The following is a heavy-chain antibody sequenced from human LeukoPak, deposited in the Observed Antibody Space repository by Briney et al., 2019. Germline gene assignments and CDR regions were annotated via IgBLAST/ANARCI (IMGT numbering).Heavy chain of an antibody. CDR1: GFTFSSYD. J-gene: IGHJ4*02. V-gene: IGHV3-13*01. Sequence: GGSLRLSCAASGFTFSSYDMHWVRQATGKGLEWVSAIGTAGDTYYPGSVKGRFTISRDNAKNSLYLQMNSLRAEDTAVYYCARRGYSYGYLTWVDYWGQGTLVTVSS. CDR3: ARRGYSYGYLTWVDY. D-gene: IGHD5-18*01. CDR2: IGTAGDT.